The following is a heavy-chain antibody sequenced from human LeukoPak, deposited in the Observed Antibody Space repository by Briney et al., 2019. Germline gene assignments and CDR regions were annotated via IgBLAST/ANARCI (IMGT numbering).Heavy chain of an antibody. CDR2: ISGSGENI. V-gene: IGHV3-23*01. CDR1: GFTFSAYS. CDR3: ARLQGPYEQWLPFDH. Sequence: PGGSLRLSCAASGFTFSAYSMTWVRQAPGNGLEWVSTISGSGENIYFADSMKGRFTISRDNSKNSLSLQLNSLRAEDTATYYCARLQGPYEQWLPFDHWGQGTLVTVSS. J-gene: IGHJ4*02. D-gene: IGHD5-18*01.